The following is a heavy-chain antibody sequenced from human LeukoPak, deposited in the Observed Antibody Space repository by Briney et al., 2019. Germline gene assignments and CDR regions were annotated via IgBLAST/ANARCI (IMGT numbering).Heavy chain of an antibody. Sequence: ASVKVSCKASGYTFTSYGISWVRQAPGQGLEWMGWISAYNGNTNYVQKLQGRVTMTTDTSTRTAYMELRSLRSDDTAVYYCARGLEWLTRRHTWFDPWGQGTLVTVSS. V-gene: IGHV1-18*01. CDR2: ISAYNGNT. CDR3: ARGLEWLTRRHTWFDP. CDR1: GYTFTSYG. D-gene: IGHD3-3*01. J-gene: IGHJ5*02.